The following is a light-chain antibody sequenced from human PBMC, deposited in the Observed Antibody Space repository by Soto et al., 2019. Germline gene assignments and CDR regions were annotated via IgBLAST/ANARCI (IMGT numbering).Light chain of an antibody. J-gene: IGKJ5*01. CDR3: QQSFSTPT. V-gene: IGKV1-39*01. CDR1: QSISSY. Sequence: IQMTQSPPTLTASVGVRCAITFRASQSISSYLNWYCQKPGKDPELLIYSASNLQSGVPSRFSGSGSGTDFTLTISSLQPEDFATYYCQQSFSTPTFGQGTRLEIK. CDR2: SAS.